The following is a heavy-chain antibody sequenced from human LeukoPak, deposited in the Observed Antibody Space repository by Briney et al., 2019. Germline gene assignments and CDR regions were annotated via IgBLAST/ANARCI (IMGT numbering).Heavy chain of an antibody. Sequence: PSETLSLTCTVSGGSISSYYWSWIRQPPGKGLEWIGYIYYSGSTNYNPSLKSRVTISVDTSKNQFSLKLSSVTAADTAVYYCARDLLCGGDCFYFDYWGQGTLVTVSS. CDR2: IYYSGST. J-gene: IGHJ4*02. V-gene: IGHV4-59*01. CDR3: ARDLLCGGDCFYFDY. D-gene: IGHD2-21*02. CDR1: GGSISSYY.